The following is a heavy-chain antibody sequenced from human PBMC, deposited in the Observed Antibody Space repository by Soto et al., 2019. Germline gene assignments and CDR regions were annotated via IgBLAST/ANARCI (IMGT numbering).Heavy chain of an antibody. CDR3: TRSLGGSSYFVSDH. V-gene: IGHV3-30*03. D-gene: IGHD2-15*01. CDR1: GFTFSGYG. J-gene: IGHJ4*02. Sequence: VQLVESGGGVVQPGRSLRLSCAASGFTFSGYGMQWVRQAPGKGLEWVAVIAHDGTDQYYADSVKGRFTISRDNSKNTLYLQMSGLRAEDTAMYYCTRSLGGSSYFVSDHWGQGTLVTVSS. CDR2: IAHDGTDQ.